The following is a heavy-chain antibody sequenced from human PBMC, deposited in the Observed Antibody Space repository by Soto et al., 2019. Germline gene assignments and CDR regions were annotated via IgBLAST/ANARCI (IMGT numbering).Heavy chain of an antibody. J-gene: IGHJ6*02. CDR1: RFTFSTFA. CDR2: ISGSGGFT. D-gene: IGHD3-3*01. CDR3: AKRGITIFGVVTNYYSGVDV. Sequence: EAQLLESGGGLVQPGGSLRLSCDASRFTFSTFAMSWVRQAPGQGLEWVSVISGSGGFTYYADSVKGRFTISRDNSKNTLFLKMNRLRVEDTAVYYCAKRGITIFGVVTNYYSGVDVWGQGTTVTVSS. V-gene: IGHV3-23*01.